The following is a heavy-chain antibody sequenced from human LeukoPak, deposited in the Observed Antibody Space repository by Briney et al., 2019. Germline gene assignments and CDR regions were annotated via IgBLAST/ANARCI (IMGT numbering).Heavy chain of an antibody. CDR3: ARQGSGYSPTYYYYMDV. D-gene: IGHD5-18*01. CDR2: IYPGDSDT. J-gene: IGHJ6*03. V-gene: IGHV5-51*01. Sequence: GESLKISCKGSGYSFTSYWIGWVRQMPGKGLEWMGIIYPGDSDTRYSPSFQGQVTISADKSISTAYLQWSTLKASDTAMYYCARQGSGYSPTYYYYMDVWGKGTTVTISS. CDR1: GYSFTSYW.